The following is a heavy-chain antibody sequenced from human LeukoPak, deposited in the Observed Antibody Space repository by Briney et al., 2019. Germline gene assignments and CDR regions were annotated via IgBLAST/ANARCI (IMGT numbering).Heavy chain of an antibody. J-gene: IGHJ4*02. D-gene: IGHD3-10*01. CDR2: INYDGRNK. CDR1: GFTFSNYA. Sequence: PGRSLRLSCAASGFTFSNYAMHWVRQAPGKGLEWVAAINYDGRNKDLADSVKGRFTISRDNSKNTLYLQMNSLRAEDTAVYYCATRIFDGSGSYALGYWGQGTLVTVSS. CDR3: ATRIFDGSGSYALGY. V-gene: IGHV3-33*01.